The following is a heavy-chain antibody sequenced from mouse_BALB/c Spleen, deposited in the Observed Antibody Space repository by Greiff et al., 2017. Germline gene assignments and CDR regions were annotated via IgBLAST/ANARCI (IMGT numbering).Heavy chain of an antibody. CDR1: GYTFTDYY. V-gene: IGHV1-84*02. Sequence: QVQLKQSGPELVKPGASVKISCKASGYTFTDYYINWVKQKPGQGLEWIGWIYPGSGNTKYNEKFKGKATLTVDTSSSTAYMQLSSQTSEDTAVYFCARRDYGSGYDYWGQGTTLTVSS. J-gene: IGHJ2*01. CDR3: ARRDYGSGYDY. D-gene: IGHD1-1*01. CDR2: IYPGSGNT.